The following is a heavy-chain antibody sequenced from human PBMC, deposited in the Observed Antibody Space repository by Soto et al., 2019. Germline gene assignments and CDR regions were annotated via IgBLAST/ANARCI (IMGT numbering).Heavy chain of an antibody. Sequence: VQLVESGGGVVQPGRSLRLSCAASGFTVSDYAMHWVRQAPGKGLEWVAVVSHDGRNTHYADSVKGRFTISRDSSKNTVSLEMTSLRAEDTAVYSCAKGGRQWLVTSDFNYWGQGDLVTVSS. V-gene: IGHV3-30*18. CDR2: VSHDGRNT. CDR1: GFTVSDYA. D-gene: IGHD6-19*01. CDR3: AKGGRQWLVTSDFNY. J-gene: IGHJ4*02.